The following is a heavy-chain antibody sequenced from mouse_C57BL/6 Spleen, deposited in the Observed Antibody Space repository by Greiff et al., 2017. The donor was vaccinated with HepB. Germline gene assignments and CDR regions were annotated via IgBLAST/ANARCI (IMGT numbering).Heavy chain of an antibody. J-gene: IGHJ4*01. Sequence: QVQLQQPGAELVRPGSSVKLSCKASGYTFTSYWMHWVKQRPIQGLEWIGNIDPSDSETHYNQKFKDKATLTVDKSSSTAYMQLSSLTSEDSAVYYCARGDYDGTLYYYAMDYWGQGTSVTVSS. V-gene: IGHV1-52*01. D-gene: IGHD2-4*01. CDR2: IDPSDSET. CDR3: ARGDYDGTLYYYAMDY. CDR1: GYTFTSYW.